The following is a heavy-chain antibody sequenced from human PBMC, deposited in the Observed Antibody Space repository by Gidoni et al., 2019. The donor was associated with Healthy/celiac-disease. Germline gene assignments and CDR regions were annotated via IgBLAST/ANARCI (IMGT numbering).Heavy chain of an antibody. V-gene: IGHV1-18*04. CDR3: ARLSVGYSSSSVDY. CDR1: DYPCTSYG. J-gene: IGHJ4*02. Sequence: QVQLVQSGAAVTKPGASVKVSCQASDYPCTSYGISWVRKARGQGLEWMGWISAYNGKKNYAQKFQGRVTMTKDTSTSTAYMELRSLRSDDTAVYYCARLSVGYSSSSVDYWGQGTLVTVSS. D-gene: IGHD6-6*01. CDR2: ISAYNGKK.